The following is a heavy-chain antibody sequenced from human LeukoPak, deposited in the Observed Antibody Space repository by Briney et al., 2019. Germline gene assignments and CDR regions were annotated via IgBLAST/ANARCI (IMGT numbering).Heavy chain of an antibody. CDR2: MNPNSGNT. Sequence: GASVKVSCKASGYTFTSYDINWVRQATGQGLEWMGWMNPNSGNTGYAQKFQGRVTMTRNTSISTAYMELSSLRSEDTAVYYCARVRGDPGPYYYYYYMDVWGKGTTVTISS. D-gene: IGHD3-10*01. CDR1: GYTFTSYD. V-gene: IGHV1-8*01. CDR3: ARVRGDPGPYYYYYYMDV. J-gene: IGHJ6*03.